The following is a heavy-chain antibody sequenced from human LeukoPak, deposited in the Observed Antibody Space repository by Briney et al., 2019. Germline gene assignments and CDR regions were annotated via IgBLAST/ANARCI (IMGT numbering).Heavy chain of an antibody. D-gene: IGHD6-19*01. V-gene: IGHV3-7*01. CDR1: GFTFSTYW. J-gene: IGHJ3*01. CDR3: ARILPGAVGDVLDL. Sequence: PGGSLRLSCAASGFTFSTYWINWVRRAPGKALEWVANISQDGRFKYSVASVQGRFTISRDNAQNALYLEMNSLRAEDTAVYYCARILPGAVGDVLDLWGQGTMVTVTS. CDR2: ISQDGRFK.